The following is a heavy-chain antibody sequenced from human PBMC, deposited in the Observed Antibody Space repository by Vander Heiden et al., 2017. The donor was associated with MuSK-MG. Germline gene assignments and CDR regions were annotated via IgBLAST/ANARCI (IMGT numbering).Heavy chain of an antibody. Sequence: EVQLVESGGDLVQPGGSLRLSRAASGFTFSSYAMSWVRQAPGKGLEWVSSISASGGTTYYADSVKGRFTISRDNSKNTLYLQMDSLRAEDTAVYYCAKLGGSGSSAVLYLDVWGQGTTVTVSS. CDR2: ISASGGTT. D-gene: IGHD3-10*01. V-gene: IGHV3-23*04. CDR1: GFTFSSYA. J-gene: IGHJ6*02. CDR3: AKLGGSGSSAVLYLDV.